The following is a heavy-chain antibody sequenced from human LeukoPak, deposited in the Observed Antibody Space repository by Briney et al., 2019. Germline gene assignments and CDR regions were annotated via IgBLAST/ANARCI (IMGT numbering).Heavy chain of an antibody. CDR3: ARGRLIFGVVTPVTAFDI. Sequence: GGSLRLSRAASGFTFSSYGMHWVRQAPGKGLEWVAVIWYDGSNKYYADSVKGRFTISRDNSKNTLYLQMNSLRAEDTAVYYCARGRLIFGVVTPVTAFDIWGQGTMVTVSS. CDR1: GFTFSSYG. V-gene: IGHV3-33*01. CDR2: IWYDGSNK. D-gene: IGHD3-3*01. J-gene: IGHJ3*02.